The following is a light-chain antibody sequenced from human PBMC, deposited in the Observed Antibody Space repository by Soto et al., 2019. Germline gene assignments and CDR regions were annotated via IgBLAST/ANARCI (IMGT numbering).Light chain of an antibody. CDR1: QSISSW. J-gene: IGKJ1*01. CDR2: DAS. Sequence: DIQMTQSPSTLSASVGDRVTITCRASQSISSWLAWYQQKPGKAPKLLIYDASSLESGVPSRFSGSGSGTEFTLTTSSLQPDDFATYYCQQYNSPWTFGQGTKVDIK. V-gene: IGKV1-5*01. CDR3: QQYNSPWT.